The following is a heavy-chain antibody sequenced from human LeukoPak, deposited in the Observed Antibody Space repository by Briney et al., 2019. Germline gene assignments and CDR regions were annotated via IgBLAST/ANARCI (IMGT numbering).Heavy chain of an antibody. V-gene: IGHV1-18*04. CDR2: ISAYNGNT. J-gene: IGHJ5*02. Sequence: ASVKVSCKASGYTFTSYGLSWVRQAPGQGLEWMGWISAYNGNTNYAQKLQGRVTMTTATSTSTAYMELRSLRSDDTAVYYCARDASYSSGAWDWFDPWGQGTLVTVSS. D-gene: IGHD6-19*01. CDR1: GYTFTSYG. CDR3: ARDASYSSGAWDWFDP.